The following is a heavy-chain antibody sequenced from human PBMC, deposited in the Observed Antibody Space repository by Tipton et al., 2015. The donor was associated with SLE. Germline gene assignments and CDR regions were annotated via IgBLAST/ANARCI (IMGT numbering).Heavy chain of an antibody. CDR3: ASGEGWTASF. D-gene: IGHD3/OR15-3a*01. CDR2: IKQDGSEV. J-gene: IGHJ4*02. Sequence: SLRLSCAASGFTFSTYAMNWVRQAPGKGLQWVANIKQDGSEVNLVDSVKGRFTISRDNAKNSLYLQMNSLRGDDMAVYYCASGEGWTASFWGQGTLVTVSA. V-gene: IGHV3-7*01. CDR1: GFTFSTYA.